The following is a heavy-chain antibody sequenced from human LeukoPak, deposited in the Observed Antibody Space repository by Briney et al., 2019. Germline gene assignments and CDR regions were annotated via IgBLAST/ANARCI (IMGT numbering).Heavy chain of an antibody. J-gene: IGHJ4*02. Sequence: PSETLSLTCTVSGGSISSNSYSWGWIRQPPGKGLGWIGSIFYTGHAYYSPSLKSRVTMSVHTSKNQFSLKLSSVTAADTAVYYCARNYGSGSYYRYWGQGTLVTVSS. D-gene: IGHD3-10*01. CDR3: ARNYGSGSYYRY. CDR1: GGSISSNSYS. CDR2: IFYTGHA. V-gene: IGHV4-39*01.